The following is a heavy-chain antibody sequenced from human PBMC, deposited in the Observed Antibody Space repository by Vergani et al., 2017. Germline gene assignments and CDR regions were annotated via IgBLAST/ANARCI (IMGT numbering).Heavy chain of an antibody. D-gene: IGHD6-13*01. CDR3: ARHKEQLVPGNYYYYYYMDV. CDR1: GGSIRSTFYY. CDR2: IYYSGST. J-gene: IGHJ6*03. V-gene: IGHV4-39*01. Sequence: QLQLQESDPGLVKPSETLSLTCTGPGGSIRSTFYYWGWIRQPPGKGLEWIGTIYYSGSTYYNPSLKSRVTISVDTSKNQFSLKLNSVTAADTAVYYCARHKEQLVPGNYYYYYYMDVWGKGTTVTVSS.